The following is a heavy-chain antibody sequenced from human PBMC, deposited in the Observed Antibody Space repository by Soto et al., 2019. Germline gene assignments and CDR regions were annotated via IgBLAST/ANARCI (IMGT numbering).Heavy chain of an antibody. D-gene: IGHD6-19*01. CDR2: IKGKADGGTT. CDR1: GGSCIKAS. V-gene: IGHV3-15*07. CDR3: TTGGVVVAGDDY. J-gene: IGHJ4*02. Sequence: GGPLRLSCAASGGSCIKASMNWVRQAPGKGLEWVGRIKGKADGGTTDYGAPVKGRFTISRDDSKSTVFLQMNSPKTDDTAVYYCTTGGVVVAGDDYWGQGTLVTVSS.